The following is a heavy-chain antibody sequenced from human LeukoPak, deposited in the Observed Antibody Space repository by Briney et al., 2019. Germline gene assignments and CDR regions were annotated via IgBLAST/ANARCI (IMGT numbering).Heavy chain of an antibody. CDR1: GFTFSSYA. D-gene: IGHD2-21*02. CDR3: AKDGTYCGGDCYPNWYFDL. CDR2: ISGSGGST. Sequence: PGGYLRLSCAASGFTFSSYAMSWVRQAPGKGLEWVSAISGSGGSTYYADSVKGRFTISRDNSKNTLYLQMNSLRAEDTAVYYCAKDGTYCGGDCYPNWYFDLWGRGTLVTVSS. J-gene: IGHJ2*01. V-gene: IGHV3-23*01.